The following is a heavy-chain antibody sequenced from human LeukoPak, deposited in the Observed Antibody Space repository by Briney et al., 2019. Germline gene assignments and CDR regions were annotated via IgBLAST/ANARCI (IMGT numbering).Heavy chain of an antibody. CDR3: ASPEASIG. V-gene: IGHV3-11*04. Sequence: GGSLRLSCAPSGFTFSDYYMSWIRHAPGKGLEGVSYISSSGSTIYYADSVKVRFTIYRDNDKKLLYLKMNSMTAEDTAVYYCASPEASIGWGQGTLVTVSS. D-gene: IGHD1-14*01. CDR2: ISSSGSTI. J-gene: IGHJ4*02. CDR1: GFTFSDYY.